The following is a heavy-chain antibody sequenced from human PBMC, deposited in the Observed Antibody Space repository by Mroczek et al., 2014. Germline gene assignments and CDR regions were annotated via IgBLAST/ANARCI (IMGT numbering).Heavy chain of an antibody. Sequence: QVQLVQSGAEVKKPGASVKVSCKASGYTFTSYGISWVQQAPGQGLEWMGWISAYNGNTNYAQKLQGRVTMTTDTSTSTAYMELRSLRSDDTAVYYCAREGRRGGITMIVVPRGPNDYWGQGTPGHRLL. J-gene: IGHJ4*02. D-gene: IGHD3-22*01. CDR3: AREGRRGGITMIVVPRGPNDY. V-gene: IGHV1-18*01. CDR1: GYTFTSYG. CDR2: ISAYNGNT.